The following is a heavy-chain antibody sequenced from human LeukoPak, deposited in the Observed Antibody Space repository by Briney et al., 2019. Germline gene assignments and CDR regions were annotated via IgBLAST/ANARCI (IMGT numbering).Heavy chain of an antibody. CDR1: GFTFSSYE. CDR2: ISSSGSTI. J-gene: IGHJ3*02. CDR3: ARDGYSGYDDAFDI. Sequence: GGSLRLSCAASGFTFSSYEMNWVRQAPGKGLEGVSYISSSGSTIYYADSVKGRFTISRDNAKNSLYLQMNSLRAEDTAVYYCARDGYSGYDDAFDIWGQGTMVTVSS. V-gene: IGHV3-48*03. D-gene: IGHD5-12*01.